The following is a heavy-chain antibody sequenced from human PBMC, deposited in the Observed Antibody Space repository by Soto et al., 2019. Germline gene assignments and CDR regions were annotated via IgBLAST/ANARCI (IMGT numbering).Heavy chain of an antibody. CDR3: AREGRYCSGGSCYSDYFDE. V-gene: IGHV4-59*11. CDR2: VQNSGTT. D-gene: IGHD2-15*01. J-gene: IGHJ4*02. CDR1: GLSISTHY. Sequence: SETLSLTCSVTGLSISTHYWSWIRQPPGRALEWIGYVQNSGTTKSNPSLMSRVNMSVDTSKNQFSLELTSVTAADTAVYYCAREGRYCSGGSCYSDYFDERGQGTLVTVSS.